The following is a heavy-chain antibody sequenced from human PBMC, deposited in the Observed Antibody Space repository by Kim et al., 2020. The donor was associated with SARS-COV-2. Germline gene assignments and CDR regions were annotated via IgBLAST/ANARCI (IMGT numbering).Heavy chain of an antibody. CDR1: GGSISSYY. Sequence: SETLSLTCTVSGGSISSYYWSWIRQPAGKGLEWIGRIYTSGSTNYNPSLKSRVTMSVDTSKNQFSLKLSSVTAADTAVYYCARDGIVGATNYYGMDVWGQGTTVTVSS. V-gene: IGHV4-4*07. J-gene: IGHJ6*02. CDR3: ARDGIVGATNYYGMDV. CDR2: IYTSGST. D-gene: IGHD1-26*01.